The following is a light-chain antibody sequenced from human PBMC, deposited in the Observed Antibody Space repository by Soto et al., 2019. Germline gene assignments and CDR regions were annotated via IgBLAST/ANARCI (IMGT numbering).Light chain of an antibody. CDR3: QQYNNWPPAT. V-gene: IGKV3-15*01. J-gene: IGKJ4*01. Sequence: EIVMTQSPATLSVSPGDRATLSCRASQSVSSNLAWYQQKPGLAPRLLIYGSSTRAAGIPARFSGSGSGTEFTLTIGSLQSEDVAIDYCQQYNNWPPATFGGGTKVEI. CDR2: GSS. CDR1: QSVSSN.